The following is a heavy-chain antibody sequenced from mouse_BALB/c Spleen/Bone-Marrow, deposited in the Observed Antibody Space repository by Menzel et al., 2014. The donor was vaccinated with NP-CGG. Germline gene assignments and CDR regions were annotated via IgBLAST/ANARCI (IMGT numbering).Heavy chain of an antibody. CDR3: TRRGYGNDY. Sequence: EVMLVESGGGLVQPGGSMKLSCVASGFTFSNYWMNWVRQSPEKGLEWVAEIRLKSNNYATHYAESVKGRFTISRDDSKSSVYPQMNNLRAEDTGIYYCTRRGYGNDYWGQGTTLTVSS. CDR2: IRLKSNNYAT. D-gene: IGHD2-10*02. CDR1: GFTFSNYW. J-gene: IGHJ2*01. V-gene: IGHV6-6*02.